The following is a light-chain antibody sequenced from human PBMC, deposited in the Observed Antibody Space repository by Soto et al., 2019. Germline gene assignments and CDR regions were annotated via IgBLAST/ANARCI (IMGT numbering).Light chain of an antibody. Sequence: EIVLTQSPGTLSLSPGARVTLSCRASQNVDTKYLAWYQQKPGQAPRLLIYGASTRATGIPARFSGSGSGTEFTLTISSLQSEDFAVYYCQQYNNWPITFGQGTRLEIK. CDR3: QQYNNWPIT. V-gene: IGKV3-15*01. CDR1: QNVDTKY. J-gene: IGKJ5*01. CDR2: GAS.